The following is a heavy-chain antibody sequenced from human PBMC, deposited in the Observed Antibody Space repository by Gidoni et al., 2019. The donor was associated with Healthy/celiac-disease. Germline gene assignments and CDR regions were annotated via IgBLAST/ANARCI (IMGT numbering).Heavy chain of an antibody. CDR1: GLTFRSYA. J-gene: IGHJ4*02. D-gene: IGHD3-22*01. CDR3: AKDSFIYYYDSSGYGYYFDY. CDR2: ISYDGSNK. Sequence: QVQLVESGGGVVQPGRSLRLSCAASGLTFRSYAMHGARQAPGKGLEWVAVISYDGSNKYYADSVKGRFTISRDNSKNTLYLQMNSLRAEDTAVYYCAKDSFIYYYDSSGYGYYFDYWGQGTLVTVSS. V-gene: IGHV3-30*18.